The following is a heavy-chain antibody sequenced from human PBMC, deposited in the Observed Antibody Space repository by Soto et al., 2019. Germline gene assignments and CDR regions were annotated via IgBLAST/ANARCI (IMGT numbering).Heavy chain of an antibody. Sequence: QVQLQESGPGLVKPSQTLSLTCTVSGASISSGGYYWNWIRQHPGKGLEWIGYIYYSGSTYYNPSLESRVTISVDTSKNEFSRKLSSVTAADTAVYYCARDGRGRGIAVAGRFWYFDLWGRGTLVTVSS. D-gene: IGHD6-19*01. CDR3: ARDGRGRGIAVAGRFWYFDL. J-gene: IGHJ2*01. CDR1: GASISSGGYY. V-gene: IGHV4-31*03. CDR2: IYYSGST.